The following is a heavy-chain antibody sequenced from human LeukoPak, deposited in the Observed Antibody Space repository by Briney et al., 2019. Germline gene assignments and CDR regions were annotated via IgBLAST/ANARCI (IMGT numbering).Heavy chain of an antibody. CDR3: ARTHWNPIPAADY. D-gene: IGHD1-1*01. CDR2: ISSSGTTI. V-gene: IGHV3-48*04. J-gene: IGHJ4*02. CDR1: GFTFSSSS. Sequence: GGSLRLSCAASGFTFSSSSRNWVCQAPGKGLEWVSYISSSGTTIYYADSVKGRFTISRDNAKNSLYLQMNSLRAEDTAVYYCARTHWNPIPAADYWGQGTLVTVSS.